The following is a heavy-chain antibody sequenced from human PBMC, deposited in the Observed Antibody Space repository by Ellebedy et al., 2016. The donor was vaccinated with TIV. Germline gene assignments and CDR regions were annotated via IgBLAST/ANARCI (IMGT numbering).Heavy chain of an antibody. Sequence: AASVKVSCKASGYTFTDYGISWVRQAPGQGLEWKGWINPYNGNTTYAPKYQGRVTMTTDSSTRTSYIELRSLTSDDTAIYYCARHLESRWLIHGGDYWGQGSLVTVSS. CDR3: ARHLESRWLIHGGDY. CDR1: GYTFTDYG. D-gene: IGHD2-15*01. CDR2: INPYNGNT. V-gene: IGHV1-18*04. J-gene: IGHJ4*02.